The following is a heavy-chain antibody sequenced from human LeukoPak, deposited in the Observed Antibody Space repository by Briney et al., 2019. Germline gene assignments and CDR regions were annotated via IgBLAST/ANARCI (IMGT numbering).Heavy chain of an antibody. J-gene: IGHJ6*02. D-gene: IGHD3-3*01. Sequence: PGGSLRLSCAASGFTFSSYWMNWVRQAPGKGLEWVSSISSSSSYIYYADSVKGRFTISRDNAKNSLYLQMNSLRAEDTAVYYCARDTGSSLYDFWSGYYSHYGMDVWGQGTTVTVSS. CDR2: ISSSSSYI. CDR1: GFTFSSYW. CDR3: ARDTGSSLYDFWSGYYSHYGMDV. V-gene: IGHV3-21*01.